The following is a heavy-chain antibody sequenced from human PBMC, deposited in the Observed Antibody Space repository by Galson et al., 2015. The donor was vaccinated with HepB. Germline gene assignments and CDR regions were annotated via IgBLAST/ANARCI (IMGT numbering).Heavy chain of an antibody. CDR1: GFTFSSYG. V-gene: IGHV3-48*01. J-gene: IGHJ4*02. Sequence: SLRLSCAASGFTFSSYGMHWVRQAPGKELEWVSYISSSSSTIYYADSVKGRFTIFRDNAKNSLYLQMNSLRAEDTAVYYCARGLDYWGQGTLVTVSS. CDR2: ISSSSSTI. CDR3: ARGLDY. D-gene: IGHD3-16*01.